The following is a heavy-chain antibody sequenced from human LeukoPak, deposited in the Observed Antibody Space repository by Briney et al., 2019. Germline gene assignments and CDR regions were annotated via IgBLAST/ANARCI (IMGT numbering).Heavy chain of an antibody. CDR3: ARDRASTYYDFWSGPGWFDP. V-gene: IGHV3-30-3*01. D-gene: IGHD3-3*01. Sequence: GRSLRLTWAASGFTVSSYAIGWVSQAPGKGLEWVAVISYDGSNKYYADSVKGRFTISRDNSKNTLYLQMNSLRAEDTAVYYCARDRASTYYDFWSGPGWFDPWGQGTLVTVSS. CDR2: ISYDGSNK. J-gene: IGHJ5*02. CDR1: GFTVSSYA.